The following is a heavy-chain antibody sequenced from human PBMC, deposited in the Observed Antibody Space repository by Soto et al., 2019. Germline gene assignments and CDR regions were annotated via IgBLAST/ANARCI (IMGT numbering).Heavy chain of an antibody. Sequence: PGGSLRLSCAASGLTFSDYYMSWIRQAPGKGLEWVSYISSSGSTIYYADSVKGRFTISRDNAKNSLYLQMNSLRAEDTAVYYCARDTKDGVVPAAIWTGWFDPWGQGTLVTVSS. J-gene: IGHJ5*02. CDR2: ISSSGSTI. D-gene: IGHD2-2*01. CDR3: ARDTKDGVVPAAIWTGWFDP. CDR1: GLTFSDYY. V-gene: IGHV3-11*01.